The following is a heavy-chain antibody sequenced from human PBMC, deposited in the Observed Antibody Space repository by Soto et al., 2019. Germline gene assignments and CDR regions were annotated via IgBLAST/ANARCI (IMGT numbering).Heavy chain of an antibody. CDR3: VRDFGWYFRSGYMDV. CDR1: GFDFSSYS. D-gene: IGHD3-3*01. J-gene: IGHJ6*03. V-gene: IGHV3-21*02. Sequence: EVQLVESGGGLVKPGGSLRLSCAASGFDFSSYSMNWVSQAPGKGLEWVSSINEDSSYIYYTHALRGRFTISRDNAKESLYLQMKSLRAEDTAVYYCVRDFGWYFRSGYMDVWGDGATVTVSS. CDR2: INEDSSYI.